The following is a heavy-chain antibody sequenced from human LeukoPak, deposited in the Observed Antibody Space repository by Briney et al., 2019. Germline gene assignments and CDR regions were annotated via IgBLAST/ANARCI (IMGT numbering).Heavy chain of an antibody. CDR1: GFTFSDYY. V-gene: IGHV3-11*04. Sequence: GGSLRLSCAASGFTFSDYYMSWIRQAPGKGLEWVSYISSSGSTIYYADSVKGRFTISRDNAKNSLYLQMNSLRAEDAAVYYCARRWHSGSYSNWFDPWGQGTLVTVSS. CDR3: ARRWHSGSYSNWFDP. D-gene: IGHD1-26*01. J-gene: IGHJ5*02. CDR2: ISSSGSTI.